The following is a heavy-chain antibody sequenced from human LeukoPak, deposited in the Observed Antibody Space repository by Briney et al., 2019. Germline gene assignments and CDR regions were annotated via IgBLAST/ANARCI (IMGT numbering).Heavy chain of an antibody. D-gene: IGHD3-10*01. CDR2: IYYSGST. Sequence: SETLSLTCTVSGGSISSSSYYWGWIRQPPGKGLEWIGSIYYSGSTYYNPSLKSRVTISVDTSKNQFSLKLSSVTAADTAVYYCARGGHSYYYGSGSLDYWGQGTLVTVSS. CDR3: ARGGHSYYYGSGSLDY. V-gene: IGHV4-39*07. CDR1: GGSISSSSYY. J-gene: IGHJ4*02.